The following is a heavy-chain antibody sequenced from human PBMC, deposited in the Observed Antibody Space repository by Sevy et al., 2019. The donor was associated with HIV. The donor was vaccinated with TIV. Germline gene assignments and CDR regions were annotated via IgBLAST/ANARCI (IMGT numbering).Heavy chain of an antibody. CDR1: GFTFSRYW. CDR2: IKQDESEK. CDR3: ARAEQVTMLVVFGGLYFDS. V-gene: IGHV3-7*01. J-gene: IGHJ4*02. D-gene: IGHD3-22*01. Sequence: GSLRLSCAASGFTFSRYWMTWVRQAPGKGLEWVANIKQDESEKYHVDSVKGRFTISRDNAKNSLYLQMNSLRADDTAVYYCARAEQVTMLVVFGGLYFDSWGQGTLVTVSS.